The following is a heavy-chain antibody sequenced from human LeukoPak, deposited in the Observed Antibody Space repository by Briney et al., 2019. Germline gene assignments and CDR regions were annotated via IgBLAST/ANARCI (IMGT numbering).Heavy chain of an antibody. CDR3: ARHQPGYNWFDP. Sequence: SETLSLTCTVSGGSISSYYWSWIRQLPGKGLEWIGYINTSGSTNYNPSLKSRVTISVDTSKNQFSLKLSSVTAADTAVYYCARHQPGYNWFDPWGQGTLVIVSS. CDR1: GGSISSYY. V-gene: IGHV4-4*09. J-gene: IGHJ5*02. CDR2: INTSGST.